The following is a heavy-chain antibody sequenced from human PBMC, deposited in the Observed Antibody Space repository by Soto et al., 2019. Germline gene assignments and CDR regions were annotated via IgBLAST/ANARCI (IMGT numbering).Heavy chain of an antibody. Sequence: PSETLSLTCAVSGGSISSSNWWSWVHQPPGKGLEWIGEIYHSGSTNYNPSLKSRVTISVYKSKNQFSLKLSSVTAADTFVYYCARAPFAGSSGAIDYWGQGTLVTVSS. CDR2: IYHSGST. CDR1: GGSISSSNW. V-gene: IGHV4-4*02. J-gene: IGHJ4*02. CDR3: ARAPFAGSSGAIDY. D-gene: IGHD6-19*01.